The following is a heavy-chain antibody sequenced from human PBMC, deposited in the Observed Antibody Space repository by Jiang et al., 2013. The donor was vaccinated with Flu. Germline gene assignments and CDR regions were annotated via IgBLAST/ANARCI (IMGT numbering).Heavy chain of an antibody. D-gene: IGHD3-22*01. CDR2: ISGSSSYI. Sequence: QAPGKGLEWVSSISGSSSYIYYADSVKGRFTISRDNAKNSLYLQMNTLRAEDTAVYYCARGYYDSSGYYSFDYWGQGTLVTVSS. J-gene: IGHJ4*02. CDR3: ARGYYDSSGYYSFDY. V-gene: IGHV3-21*01.